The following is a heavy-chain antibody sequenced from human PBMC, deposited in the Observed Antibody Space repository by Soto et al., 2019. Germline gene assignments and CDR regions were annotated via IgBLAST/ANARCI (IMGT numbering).Heavy chain of an antibody. CDR2: INAGNGNT. V-gene: IGHV1-3*01. J-gene: IGHJ4*02. CDR3: ARVPVAGTMSPHLSRPLFDY. D-gene: IGHD6-19*01. CDR1: GYTFTSYA. Sequence: ASVKVSCKASGYTFTSYAMHWVRQAPGQRLEWMGWINAGNGNTKYSQKFQGRVTITRDTSASTAYMELSSLRSEDTAVYYCARVPVAGTMSPHLSRPLFDYWGQGTLVTVSS.